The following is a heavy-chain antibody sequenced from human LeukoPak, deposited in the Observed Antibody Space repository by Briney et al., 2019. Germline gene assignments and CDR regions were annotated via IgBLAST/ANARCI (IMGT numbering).Heavy chain of an antibody. CDR1: GGSISSSSYY. CDR2: FYYSGNT. D-gene: IGHD3-3*01. J-gene: IGHJ6*03. CDR3: ARGKTYDFWSGYYRNYYYYYMDV. V-gene: IGHV4-39*07. Sequence: SETLSLTCAVSGGSISSSSYYWGWIRQPPGKGLEWIGSFYYSGNTYHNPSLKSRITISVDMSKNQFSLKLSSVTAADTAVYYCARGKTYDFWSGYYRNYYYYYMDVWGKGTTVTVSS.